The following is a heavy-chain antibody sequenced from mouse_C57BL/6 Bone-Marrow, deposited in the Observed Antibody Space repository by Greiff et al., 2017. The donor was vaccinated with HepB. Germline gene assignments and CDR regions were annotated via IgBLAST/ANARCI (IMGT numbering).Heavy chain of an antibody. V-gene: IGHV1-75*01. CDR1: GYTFTDYY. CDR3: ARQLRLRPAWFAY. D-gene: IGHD3-2*02. Sequence: VQLQQSGPELVKPGASVKISCKASGYTFTDYYINWVKQRPGQGLEWIGWIFPGSGSTYYNEKFKGKATLTVDKSSSTAYMLLSSLTSEDSAVYFCARQLRLRPAWFAYWGQGTLVTVSA. CDR2: IFPGSGST. J-gene: IGHJ3*01.